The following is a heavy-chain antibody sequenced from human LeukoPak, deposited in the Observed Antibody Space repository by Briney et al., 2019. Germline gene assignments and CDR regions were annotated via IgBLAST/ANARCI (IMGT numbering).Heavy chain of an antibody. Sequence: KSSETLSLTCTVSGGSISSYYWSWIRQPPGKGLEWIGYIYYSGSTNYNPSLKSRVTISVDTSKNQFSLKLSSVTAADTAVYYCARAIGYLLFDYWGQGTLVTVSS. J-gene: IGHJ4*02. CDR3: ARAIGYLLFDY. CDR1: GGSISSYY. CDR2: IYYSGST. V-gene: IGHV4-59*01. D-gene: IGHD2/OR15-2a*01.